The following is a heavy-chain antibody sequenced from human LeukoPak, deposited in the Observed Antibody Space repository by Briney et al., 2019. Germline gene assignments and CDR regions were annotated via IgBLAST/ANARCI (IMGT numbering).Heavy chain of an antibody. CDR2: ISGGGDIT. Sequence: GGSLRLSCAASGFTFSTYAMSWVRQTPGKGLEWVSAISGGGDITYYADSVKGRFTISRDNSKDTLFLQMHSLRPGVTAVYYCVREDTPATANYWGQGTLVTISS. CDR3: VREDTPATANY. J-gene: IGHJ4*02. CDR1: GFTFSTYA. D-gene: IGHD2-21*02. V-gene: IGHV3-23*01.